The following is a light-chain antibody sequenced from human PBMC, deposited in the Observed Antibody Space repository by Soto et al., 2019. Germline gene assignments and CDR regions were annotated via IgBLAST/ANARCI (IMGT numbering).Light chain of an antibody. CDR2: KAS. CDR1: QSINSR. V-gene: IGKV1-5*03. J-gene: IGKJ1*01. Sequence: DIQMTQSPSTLSASVGDRVTITCRASQSINSRLAWYQQKPGKAPNLLIYKASSLESGVPSRFSGSGSGTAFTLTISSLQPADFATYYCPQYNNYWTFGQGTKVEIK. CDR3: PQYNNYWT.